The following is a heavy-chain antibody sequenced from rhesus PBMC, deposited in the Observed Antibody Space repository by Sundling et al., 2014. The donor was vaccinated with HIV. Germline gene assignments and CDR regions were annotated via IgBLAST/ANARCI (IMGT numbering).Heavy chain of an antibody. Sequence: EVQLVESGGGLVQPGGSLRLSCEASGFTFGDYAMHWVRQAPGKGLEWVSSISDTGKTVFYADSVKGRFTVSRDNAKNSLSLQMSSLRAEDTAVYSCTSRIDYYFDYWGQGVLVTVSS. J-gene: IGHJ4*01. CDR1: GFTFGDYA. CDR2: ISDTGKTV. V-gene: IGHV3-183*02. D-gene: IGHD2-39*01. CDR3: TSRIDYYFDY.